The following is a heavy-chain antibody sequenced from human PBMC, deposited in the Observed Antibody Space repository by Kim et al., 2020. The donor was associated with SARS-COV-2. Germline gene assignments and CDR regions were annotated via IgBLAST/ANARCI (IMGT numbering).Heavy chain of an antibody. Sequence: SETLSLTCTVSGGSISSSSYYWGWIRQPPGKGLEWIGSIYYSGSTYYNPSLKSRVTISVDTSKNQFSLKLSSVTAADTAVYYCARDGLSSGWHWNEGYWG. CDR1: GGSISSSSYY. V-gene: IGHV4-39*07. D-gene: IGHD6-19*01. J-gene: IGHJ4*01. CDR3: ARDGLSSGWHWNEGY. CDR2: IYYSGST.